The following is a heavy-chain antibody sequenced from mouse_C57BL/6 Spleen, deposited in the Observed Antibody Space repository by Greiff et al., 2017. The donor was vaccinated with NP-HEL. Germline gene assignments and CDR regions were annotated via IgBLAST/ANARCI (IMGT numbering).Heavy chain of an antibody. CDR1: GYAFSSSW. CDR3: AREDTTVVAGRAVGY. V-gene: IGHV1-82*01. CDR2: IYPGDGDT. D-gene: IGHD1-1*01. Sequence: QVQLQQSGPELVKPGASVKISCKASGYAFSSSWMNWVKQRPGKGLEWIGRIYPGDGDTNYNGKFKGKATLTADKSSSTAYMQLSSLTSEDSAVYFCAREDTTVVAGRAVGYWGQGTSVTVSS. J-gene: IGHJ4*01.